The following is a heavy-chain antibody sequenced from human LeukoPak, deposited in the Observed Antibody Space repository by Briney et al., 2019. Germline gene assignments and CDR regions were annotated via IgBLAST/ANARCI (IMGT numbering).Heavy chain of an antibody. J-gene: IGHJ4*02. D-gene: IGHD5-18*01. CDR2: IYPGDSDT. V-gene: IGHV5-51*01. CDR3: ARLIKGIQLWLGTFDY. Sequence: GESLKISCKGSGYSFTSYWIGWVRQMPGKGLEWMGIIYPGDSDTRYSPSLQGQVTISADKSISAAYLQWSSLKASDTAMYYCARLIKGIQLWLGTFDYWGQGTLVTVSS. CDR1: GYSFTSYW.